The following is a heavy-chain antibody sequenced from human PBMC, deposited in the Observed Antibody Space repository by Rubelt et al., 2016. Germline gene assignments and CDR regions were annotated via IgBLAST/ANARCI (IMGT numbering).Heavy chain of an antibody. CDR2: IRYGGSNK. CDR3: AKVGCSSTSCYYYYGMDV. CDR1: GFTFSSYG. J-gene: IGHJ6*02. D-gene: IGHD2-2*01. Sequence: QVQLVESGGGVVQPGRSLRLSCAASGFTFSSYGMHWVRQAPGKGLEWVAFIRYGGSNKYYADSVKGRFTISRDNSKNTLYLQMNSLRAEDTAVYYCAKVGCSSTSCYYYYGMDVGGQGTTVTVSS. V-gene: IGHV3-30*02.